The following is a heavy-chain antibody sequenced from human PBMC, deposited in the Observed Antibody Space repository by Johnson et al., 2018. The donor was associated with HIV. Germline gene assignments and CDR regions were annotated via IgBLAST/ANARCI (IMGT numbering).Heavy chain of an antibody. CDR2: ISSDGSNK. CDR3: AKDLVRFAELIAAAGDDAFDI. V-gene: IGHV3-30*18. Sequence: VQLVESGGGVVQPGRSLRLSCAASGFSFSNYAMDWVRQAPGKGLEWVAVISSDGSNKNYADSVKGRFTISRDNSKNTLYLQMNSLRAEDTAVYYCAKDLVRFAELIAAAGDDAFDIWGQGTIVTVSS. D-gene: IGHD6-13*01. J-gene: IGHJ3*02. CDR1: GFSFSNYA.